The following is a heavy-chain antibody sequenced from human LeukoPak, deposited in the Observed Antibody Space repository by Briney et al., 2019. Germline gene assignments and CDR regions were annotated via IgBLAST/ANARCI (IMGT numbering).Heavy chain of an antibody. CDR1: GFTFSSYG. J-gene: IGHJ6*03. D-gene: IGHD3-3*01. V-gene: IGHV3-30*02. CDR2: IRYDGSNK. Sequence: PGGSLRLSCAASGFTFSSYGMHWVRQAPAKGLEWVAFIRYDGSNKYYADSVKGRFTISRDNSKNTLYLQMNSLRAEDTAVYYCAKDQSGYLYHYYMDVWGKGTTVTVSS. CDR3: AKDQSGYLYHYYMDV.